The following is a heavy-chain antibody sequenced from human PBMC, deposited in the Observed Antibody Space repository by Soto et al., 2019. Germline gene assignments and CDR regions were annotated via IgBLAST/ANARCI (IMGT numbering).Heavy chain of an antibody. CDR1: GFTFSSYA. D-gene: IGHD6-19*01. J-gene: IGHJ3*02. CDR2: ISGSGGST. Sequence: GGSLRLSCAASGFTFSSYAMSWVRQAPGKGLEWVSAISGSGGSTYYADSVKGRFTISSDNSKNTLYLQMNSLRAEDTAVYYCAKGPESSGWYGSCFDIWGQRTMVTVSS. V-gene: IGHV3-23*01. CDR3: AKGPESSGWYGSCFDI.